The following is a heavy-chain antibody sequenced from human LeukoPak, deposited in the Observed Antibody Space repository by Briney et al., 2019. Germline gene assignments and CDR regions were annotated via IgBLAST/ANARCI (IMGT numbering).Heavy chain of an antibody. CDR3: ARRRSSSWGIDY. D-gene: IGHD6-13*01. Sequence: GGSLRLSCAASGFTVSSNYMSWVRQAPGKGLEWVSVIYSSGNTYYADSVKDRFTISRDNSKNAMYLQMNSLRTEDTAVYYCARRRSSSWGIDYWGQGTLVTVSS. V-gene: IGHV3-66*02. CDR2: IYSSGNT. J-gene: IGHJ4*02. CDR1: GFTVSSNY.